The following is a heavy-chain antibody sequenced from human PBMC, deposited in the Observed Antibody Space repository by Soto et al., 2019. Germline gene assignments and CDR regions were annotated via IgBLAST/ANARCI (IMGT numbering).Heavy chain of an antibody. Sequence: QVQLVESGGGVVQPGRSLRLSCAASGFTFSSYGMHWVRQAPGKGLEWVAVISYDGSNKYYADSVKGRFTISRDNSKNTLYLQMNSMRAEDTAVYYCAKGGEYSSGWYGAHWGQGTLVTVSS. CDR2: ISYDGSNK. D-gene: IGHD6-19*01. CDR3: AKGGEYSSGWYGAH. J-gene: IGHJ4*02. V-gene: IGHV3-30*18. CDR1: GFTFSSYG.